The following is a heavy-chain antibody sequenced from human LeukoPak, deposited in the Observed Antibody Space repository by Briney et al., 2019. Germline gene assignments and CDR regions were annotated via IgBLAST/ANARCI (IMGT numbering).Heavy chain of an antibody. CDR1: GYSMTSHY. V-gene: IGHV4-4*07. CDR3: ASGRGYMNAHYYFDY. J-gene: IGHJ4*02. CDR2: IYSSGST. Sequence: KASETLSLTCTVSGYSMTSHYWSWIRQPAGQGLEWIGRIYSSGSTTYNPSLKTRVTMSVDTSKNQFSLNLSSVTAADTALYYCASGRGYMNAHYYFDYWGQGTLVTVSS. D-gene: IGHD5-18*01.